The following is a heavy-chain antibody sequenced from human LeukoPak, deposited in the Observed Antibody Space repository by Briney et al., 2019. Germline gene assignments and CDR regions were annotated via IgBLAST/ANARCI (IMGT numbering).Heavy chain of an antibody. CDR3: VRGGAMVRGAIFAFDV. CDR2: IDPKSGGT. V-gene: IGHV1-2*02. CDR1: GYTFTGYY. J-gene: IGHJ3*01. Sequence: ASMKVSCKTSGYTFTGYYLHWVRQAPGQGLEWMGWIDPKSGGTNYLQKFQGRVTMTRDTSVSTAYMEFSSLRSDDTAVYYCVRGGAMVRGAIFAFDVWGQGAMVTVSS. D-gene: IGHD3-10*01.